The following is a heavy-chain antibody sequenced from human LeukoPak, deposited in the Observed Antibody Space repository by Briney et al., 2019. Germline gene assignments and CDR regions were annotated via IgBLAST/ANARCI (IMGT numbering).Heavy chain of an antibody. V-gene: IGHV3-74*01. CDR1: GFTLSSYW. Sequence: PGGSLRLSCAASGFTLSSYWMHWVRQTPGEGPVWVSRINSDGSSTSYADSVKGRFTISRDNAKNTLYLQMNSLRAEDTAVYYCARGNSHSFDYWGKGALVTVSS. CDR3: ARGNSHSFDY. D-gene: IGHD4-11*01. J-gene: IGHJ4*02. CDR2: INSDGSST.